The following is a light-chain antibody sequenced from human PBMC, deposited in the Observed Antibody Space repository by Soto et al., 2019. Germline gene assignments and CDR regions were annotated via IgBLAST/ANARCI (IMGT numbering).Light chain of an antibody. CDR3: QQYGSSRWT. CDR2: GAS. J-gene: IGKJ1*01. CDR1: QSISSGY. Sequence: EIVLTQSPGTLSLSPGEGATVSCRASQSISSGYLAWYQHKPGQAPRLLIYGASSRATGIPDRFSGSGSGTGFTLTISRLEPEDFALYYCQQYGSSRWTLGQGTKVEIK. V-gene: IGKV3-20*01.